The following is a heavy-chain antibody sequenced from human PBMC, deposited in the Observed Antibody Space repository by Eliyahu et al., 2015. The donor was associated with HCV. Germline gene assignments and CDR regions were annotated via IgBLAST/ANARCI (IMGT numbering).Heavy chain of an antibody. CDR3: ARVAGYSSGWYVY. CDR2: INXXGSST. V-gene: IGHV3-74*01. D-gene: IGHD6-19*01. CDR1: GFTXSSYW. J-gene: IGHJ4*02. Sequence: EVQLVESGGGLVQPGGSLRLSCAAXGFTXSSYWMXWVRQAXGQGLVWVXRINXXGSSTSYADSVKGRFTISRDNAKNTLYLQMNSLRAEDTAVYYCARVAGYSSGWYVYWGQGTLVTVSS.